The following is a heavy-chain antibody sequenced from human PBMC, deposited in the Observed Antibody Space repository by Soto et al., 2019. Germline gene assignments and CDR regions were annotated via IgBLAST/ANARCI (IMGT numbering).Heavy chain of an antibody. CDR3: ARGGYYGSGNYFDY. V-gene: IGHV4-38-2*01. D-gene: IGHD3-10*01. CDR2: FYHSGST. Sequence: ASETLSLTCAVSGHSISSGYYWGWIRQPPGKGLEWIGSFYHSGSTYYNPSLKSRVTISVDTSKNQFSLKLSSVTAADTAVYYCARGGYYGSGNYFDYWGQGILVTVSS. CDR1: GHSISSGYY. J-gene: IGHJ4*02.